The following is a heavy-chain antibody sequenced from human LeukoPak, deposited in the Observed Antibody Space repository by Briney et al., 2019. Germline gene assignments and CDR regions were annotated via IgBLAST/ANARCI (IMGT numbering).Heavy chain of an antibody. Sequence: PGGSLRLSCAASGFTFSSYWMSWVRQAPGKGPEWVANIKKDGSEKYYVDSVKGRFTISRDNAKNSLYLQMNSLRAEDTALYYCAKDINPILPPVGASAGGFDYWGQGTLVTVSS. CDR2: IKKDGSEK. D-gene: IGHD1-26*01. J-gene: IGHJ4*02. CDR1: GFTFSSYW. V-gene: IGHV3-7*03. CDR3: AKDINPILPPVGASAGGFDY.